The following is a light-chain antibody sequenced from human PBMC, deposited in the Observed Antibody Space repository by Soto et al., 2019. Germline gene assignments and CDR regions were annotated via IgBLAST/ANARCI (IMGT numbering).Light chain of an antibody. CDR3: QVWDSSYV. CDR2: RDF. CDR1: NIGSKN. Sequence: SYELTQPLSVSVALGQTARITCEGNNIGSKNVHWYQQKPGQAPVLVIYRDFNRPSGIPERFSGSNSGNTATLTISRAQAGDEADYYCQVWDSSYVFGTGTKVTVL. V-gene: IGLV3-9*01. J-gene: IGLJ1*01.